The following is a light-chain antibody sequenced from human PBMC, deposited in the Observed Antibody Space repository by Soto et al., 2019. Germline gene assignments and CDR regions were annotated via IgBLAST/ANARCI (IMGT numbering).Light chain of an antibody. CDR3: QQYGSSPLT. CDR2: GAS. J-gene: IGKJ4*01. CDR1: QSVSSSY. V-gene: IGKV3-20*01. Sequence: VLTQSQATLSLSPEERDTLSCRDSQSVSSSYLAWYQQKPGQAPRLLIYGASSRATGIPGRFSGSGSGTDFTLTISRLEPEDFAVYYCQQYGSSPLTFGGGTKVDIK.